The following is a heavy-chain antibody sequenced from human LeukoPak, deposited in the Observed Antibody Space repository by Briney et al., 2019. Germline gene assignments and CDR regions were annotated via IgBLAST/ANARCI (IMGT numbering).Heavy chain of an antibody. CDR1: GFTFSSYW. D-gene: IGHD6-6*01. CDR2: IKQDGSEK. CDR3: SNGIYSSSY. Sequence: GGSLRLSCAASGFTFSSYWLSWVRQTPGKGLEWVANIKQDGSEKYYVDSVKGRFTISRDNAKNSLYLQMNSLRAEDTAVYYCSNGIYSSSYWGQGTLVTVSS. V-gene: IGHV3-7*01. J-gene: IGHJ4*02.